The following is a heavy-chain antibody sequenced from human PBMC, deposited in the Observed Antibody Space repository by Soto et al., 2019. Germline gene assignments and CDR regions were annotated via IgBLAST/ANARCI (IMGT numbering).Heavy chain of an antibody. CDR3: ARVPRQQLGRWFDP. CDR1: GGSISSGGYS. CDR2: IYHSGST. D-gene: IGHD6-13*01. Sequence: QLQLQESGSGLVKPSQTLFLTCAVSGGSISSGGYSWSWIRQPPGKGLEWIGYIYHSGSTYYNPSLKSRVTISVDRSKNQFSLKLSSVTAADTAVYYCARVPRQQLGRWFDPWGQGTLVTVSS. V-gene: IGHV4-30-2*01. J-gene: IGHJ5*02.